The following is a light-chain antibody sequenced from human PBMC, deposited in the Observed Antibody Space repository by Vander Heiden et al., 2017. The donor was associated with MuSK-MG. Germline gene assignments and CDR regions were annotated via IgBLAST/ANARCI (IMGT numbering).Light chain of an antibody. Sequence: DIQMTQSPSSLSASVGDRVTITCRASQSISSYLNWYQQKPGKAPKLLIYAASSLQSGVPSRFSGSGSGTDFTLTISSLQPEDFATYYCQQCDSNRHTFGGGTKVEIK. CDR2: AAS. CDR3: QQCDSNRHT. V-gene: IGKV1-39*01. J-gene: IGKJ4*01. CDR1: QSISSY.